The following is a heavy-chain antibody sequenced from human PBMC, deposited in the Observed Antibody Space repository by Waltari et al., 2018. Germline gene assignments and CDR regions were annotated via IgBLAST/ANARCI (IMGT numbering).Heavy chain of an antibody. V-gene: IGHV1-69*01. D-gene: IGHD1-1*01. CDR2: IIPIGGTA. CDR1: GGTFSSYA. CDR3: AREFSTTGTTGLYYFDY. Sequence: QVQLVQSGAEVKKPGSSVKVSCKASGGTFSSYAISWVRQAPGQGLEWMGGIIPIGGTANYAQKCQGRGTITADESTSTAYMELSSLRSEDTAVYYCAREFSTTGTTGLYYFDYWGQGTLVTVSS. J-gene: IGHJ4*02.